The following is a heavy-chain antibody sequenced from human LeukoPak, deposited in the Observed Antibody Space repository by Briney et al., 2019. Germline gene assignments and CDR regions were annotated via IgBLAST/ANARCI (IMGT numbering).Heavy chain of an antibody. D-gene: IGHD3-10*01. V-gene: IGHV3-9*01. Sequence: GGSLRLSCAASGFTFDDYAMHWVRQAPGKGLEWVSGISWNSGSIGYADSVKGRFTISRDNAKNSLYLQMNSLRSDDTAVYYCARANMVRGVGSFFDRNWFDPWGQGTLVTVSS. J-gene: IGHJ5*02. CDR3: ARANMVRGVGSFFDRNWFDP. CDR2: ISWNSGSI. CDR1: GFTFDDYA.